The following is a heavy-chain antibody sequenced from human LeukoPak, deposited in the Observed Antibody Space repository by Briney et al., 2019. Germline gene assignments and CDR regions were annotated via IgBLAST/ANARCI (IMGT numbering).Heavy chain of an antibody. Sequence: ASVKVSCKASGYTFTSYGISWVRQAPGQGLEWMGWISAYNGNTNYAQKLQGRVTMTTDTSTSTAYMELRSLRSDDTAVYYCARCGVIGYSSGSVEGENWFDPWGQGTLVTVSS. D-gene: IGHD6-19*01. J-gene: IGHJ5*02. CDR1: GYTFTSYG. CDR2: ISAYNGNT. V-gene: IGHV1-18*01. CDR3: ARCGVIGYSSGSVEGENWFDP.